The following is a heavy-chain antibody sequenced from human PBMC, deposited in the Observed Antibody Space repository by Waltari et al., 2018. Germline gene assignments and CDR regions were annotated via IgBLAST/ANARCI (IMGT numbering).Heavy chain of an antibody. V-gene: IGHV3-48*03. CDR1: GFAFSYYE. Sequence: EVQVVESGGGWVQPGGSLRLSWVASGFAFSYYEMTWVRQAPGKGMEWVSYISNSGSTTYYADSVKGRFTISRDNAKNSMYLEMDSLRAEDTAVYYCARPSTEYYYYYYYMDVWGKGTTVTVS. CDR2: ISNSGSTT. CDR3: ARPSTEYYYYYYYMDV. J-gene: IGHJ6*03.